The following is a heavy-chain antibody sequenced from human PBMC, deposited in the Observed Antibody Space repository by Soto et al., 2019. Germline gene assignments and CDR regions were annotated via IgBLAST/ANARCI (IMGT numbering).Heavy chain of an antibody. J-gene: IGHJ4*02. D-gene: IGHD3-16*01. Sequence: EVQLLESGGGLVQPGGSLRLCCAASGFTFSSYAMSWVRQAPGKGLEWVSAISGSGGSTYYADSVKGRFTISRDNSKNTLYLQMNSLRAEDTAVYYCAKDSRYDYYFDYWGQGTLVTVSS. CDR1: GFTFSSYA. V-gene: IGHV3-23*01. CDR2: ISGSGGST. CDR3: AKDSRYDYYFDY.